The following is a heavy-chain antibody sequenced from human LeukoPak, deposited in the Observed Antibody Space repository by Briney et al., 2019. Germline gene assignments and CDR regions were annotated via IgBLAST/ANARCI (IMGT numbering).Heavy chain of an antibody. V-gene: IGHV4-59*01. Sequence: PSETLSLTCTVSGGSISSYYWSWIRQPPGKGLEWIGYIYYSGSTNYNPSLKSRVTISVDTSKNQFSLKLSSVTAADTAVYYCARSGYVFWFDPWGQGTLVTVSS. CDR2: IYYSGST. CDR3: ARSGYVFWFDP. CDR1: GGSISSYY. J-gene: IGHJ5*02. D-gene: IGHD5-12*01.